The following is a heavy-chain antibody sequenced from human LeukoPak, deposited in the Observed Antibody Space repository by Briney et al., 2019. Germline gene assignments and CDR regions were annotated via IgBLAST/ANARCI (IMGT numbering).Heavy chain of an antibody. CDR2: ISYDGSNK. J-gene: IGHJ6*03. CDR3: ARDYWKNYYYCMDV. CDR1: GFTFSSYA. Sequence: PGRSLRLSCAASGFTFSSYAMHWVRQAPGKGLEWVAVISYDGSNKYYADSVKGRFTISRDNSKNTLYLQMNSLRAEDTAVYYCARDYWKNYYYCMDVWGKGTTVTVSS. D-gene: IGHD1-1*01. V-gene: IGHV3-30*04.